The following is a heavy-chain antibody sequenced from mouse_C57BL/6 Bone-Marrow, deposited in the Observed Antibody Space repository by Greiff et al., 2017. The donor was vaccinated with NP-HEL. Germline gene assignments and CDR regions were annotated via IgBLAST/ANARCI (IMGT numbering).Heavy chain of an antibody. Sequence: VQLQQSGAELVKPGASVKLSCTASGFNIKDYYMHWVKQRTEQGLEWIGRIDPEDGETKYAPKFQGKATITADTYSNTAYLQISSLTSEDTAVYYCARGSTVVATDYAMDYWGQGTSVTVSS. D-gene: IGHD1-1*01. V-gene: IGHV14-2*01. CDR3: ARGSTVVATDYAMDY. CDR1: GFNIKDYY. CDR2: IDPEDGET. J-gene: IGHJ4*01.